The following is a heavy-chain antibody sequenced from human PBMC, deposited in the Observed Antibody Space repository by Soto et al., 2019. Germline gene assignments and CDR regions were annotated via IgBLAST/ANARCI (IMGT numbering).Heavy chain of an antibody. CDR2: ISCYNGKT. CDR1: GYSFTAYG. D-gene: IGHD3-3*01. V-gene: IGHV1-18*01. CDR3: ARDAPPPELRFLEWHNYDYNGMDV. Sequence: QVQVVQSGDEVKETGASVRVSCTTSGYSFTAYGISWVRQAPGQGLEWMGWISCYNGKTKYAQKVQGGVTMTTDTSTSNAYMEVRSLRSDDTAIYYCARDAPPPELRFLEWHNYDYNGMDVWGQGTTVTVSS. J-gene: IGHJ6*02.